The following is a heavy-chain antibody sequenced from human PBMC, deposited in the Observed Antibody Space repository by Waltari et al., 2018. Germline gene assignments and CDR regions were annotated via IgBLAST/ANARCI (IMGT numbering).Heavy chain of an antibody. J-gene: IGHJ4*02. V-gene: IGHV1-3*01. CDR1: GYTFTSYA. Sequence: QVQLVQSGAEVKKPGASVKVSCKASGYTFTSYAMHWVRQAPGQRLEWMGWINAGNGNTKYSQKFQGRVTITRDTSASTAYMELSSLRSEDTAVYYCARERENSGSYEYYFDYWGQGTLVTVSS. D-gene: IGHD1-26*01. CDR2: INAGNGNT. CDR3: ARERENSGSYEYYFDY.